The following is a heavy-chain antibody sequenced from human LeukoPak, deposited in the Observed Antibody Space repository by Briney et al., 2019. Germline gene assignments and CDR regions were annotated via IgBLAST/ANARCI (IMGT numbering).Heavy chain of an antibody. CDR1: GFTFSSYA. CDR2: ISGSGGST. Sequence: GGSLGLSCAASGFTFSSYAMSWVRQAPGKGLEWVSAISGSGGSTYYADSVKGRFTISRDNSKNTLYLQMNSLRAEDTAVYYCAKLAGLVVVAATPYYYGMDVWGQGTTVTVSS. J-gene: IGHJ6*02. D-gene: IGHD2-15*01. CDR3: AKLAGLVVVAATPYYYGMDV. V-gene: IGHV3-23*01.